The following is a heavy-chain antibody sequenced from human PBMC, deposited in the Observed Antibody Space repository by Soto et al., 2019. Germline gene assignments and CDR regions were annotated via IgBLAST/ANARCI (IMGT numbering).Heavy chain of an antibody. D-gene: IGHD1-26*01. V-gene: IGHV4-39*01. J-gene: IGHJ4*02. CDR1: GGSITSSSFY. Sequence: SETLSLTCTVSGGSITSSSFYWAWIRQVPGKGLEWIGSIFYSGSTNFNPSLKSRVTISMDTSKNQISLNLTSVTAADTAMFYCAGNTGTYFTGLDCWGQGTRVTVSS. CDR2: IFYSGST. CDR3: AGNTGTYFTGLDC.